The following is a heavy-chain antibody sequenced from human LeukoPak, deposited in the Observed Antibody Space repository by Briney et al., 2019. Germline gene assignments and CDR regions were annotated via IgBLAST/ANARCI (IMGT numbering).Heavy chain of an antibody. D-gene: IGHD3-22*01. J-gene: IGHJ4*02. CDR2: IYSGGST. CDR3: ARLGDYYDSSGYYYFDY. CDR1: GFTVSSNY. Sequence: PGGSLRLSCAASGFTVSSNYMSWVRRAPGKGLEWVSVIYSGGSTYYADSVKGRFTISRDNSKNTLYLQMNSLRAEDTAVYYCARLGDYYDSSGYYYFDYWGQGTLVTVSS. V-gene: IGHV3-66*01.